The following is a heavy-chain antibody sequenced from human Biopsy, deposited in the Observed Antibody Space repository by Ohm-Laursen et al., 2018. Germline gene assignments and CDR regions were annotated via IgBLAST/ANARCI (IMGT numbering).Heavy chain of an antibody. J-gene: IGHJ5*02. Sequence: SLRLSCSASGFTYSSYGMHWVRQAPGKGLEWVAFIWYDGNNKYYADSVKGRFTISRDIPRNTLYLQMNSLRAEDTAVYYCARGPGKLWSGYYTWGQGSLVSVSS. D-gene: IGHD3-3*01. CDR2: IWYDGNNK. CDR1: GFTYSSYG. CDR3: ARGPGKLWSGYYT. V-gene: IGHV3-33*01.